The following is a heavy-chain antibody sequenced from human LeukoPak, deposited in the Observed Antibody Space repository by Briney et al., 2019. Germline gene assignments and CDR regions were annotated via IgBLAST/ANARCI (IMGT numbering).Heavy chain of an antibody. J-gene: IGHJ4*02. CDR2: INHSGST. D-gene: IGHD3-16*02. CDR1: GGSFSGYY. V-gene: IGHV4-34*01. Sequence: PSETLSLTCAVYGGSFSGYYWSWIRQPPGKGLGWIGEINHSGSTNYNPSLKSRVTISVDTSKNQFSLKLSSVTAADTAVYYCAGTRYYDYVWGSYRFDYFDYWGQGTLVTVSS. CDR3: AGTRYYDYVWGSYRFDYFDY.